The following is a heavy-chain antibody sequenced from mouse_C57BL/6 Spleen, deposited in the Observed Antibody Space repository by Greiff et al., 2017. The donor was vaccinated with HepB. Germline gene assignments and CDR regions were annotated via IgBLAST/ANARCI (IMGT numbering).Heavy chain of an antibody. D-gene: IGHD1-1*01. CDR3: ARNYGSFYWYFDV. J-gene: IGHJ1*03. Sequence: QVQLQQPGAELVKPGASVKLSCKASGYTFTSYWMQWVKQRPGQGLEWIGEIDPSDSYTNYNQKFKGKATLTVDTSSSTAYMQLSSLTSEVSAVYYCARNYGSFYWYFDVWGTGTTVTVSS. CDR1: GYTFTSYW. CDR2: IDPSDSYT. V-gene: IGHV1-50*01.